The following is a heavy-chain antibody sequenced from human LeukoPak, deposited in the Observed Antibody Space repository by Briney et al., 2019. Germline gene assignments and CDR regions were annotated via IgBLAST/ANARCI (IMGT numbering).Heavy chain of an antibody. CDR1: GFTFSSYS. CDR2: ISGSGGST. D-gene: IGHD6-13*01. CDR3: AKGLGGQQLVPSYYFDY. V-gene: IGHV3-23*01. Sequence: GGSLRLSCAASGFTFSSYSMNWVRQAPGKGLEWVSAISGSGGSTYYADSVKGRFTISRDNSKNTLYLQMNSLRAEDTAVYYCAKGLGGQQLVPSYYFDYWGQGTLVTVSS. J-gene: IGHJ4*02.